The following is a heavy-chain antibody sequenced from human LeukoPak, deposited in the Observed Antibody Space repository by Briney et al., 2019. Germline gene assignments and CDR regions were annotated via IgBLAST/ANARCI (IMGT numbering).Heavy chain of an antibody. D-gene: IGHD3-22*01. CDR3: GRVDSSGLLGY. CDR2: ISAYYANT. V-gene: IGHV1-18*01. J-gene: IGHJ4*02. CDR1: GYTFTNYD. Sequence: ASVKVSFKASGYTFTNYDISWVRQAPGQGLEWMGWISAYYANTNYAQKLQGRVTMTTDTSTSTAYMELRSLRSDDTAVYYCGRVDSSGLLGYWGQGTLVTVSS.